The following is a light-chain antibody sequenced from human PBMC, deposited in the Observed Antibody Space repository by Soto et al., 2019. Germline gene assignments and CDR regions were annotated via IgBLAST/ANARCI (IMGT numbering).Light chain of an antibody. V-gene: IGKV1-39*01. CDR1: QGISTY. Sequence: DIQMTQSPSSLSASAVDRVTITFRASQGISTYLNWYQQKPGKAPKLLIYAASSLQSGVPSRFSGSESETDFTLTISSLQPEDFANYSCQQSYSTTWTFGQGTKVDIK. J-gene: IGKJ1*01. CDR3: QQSYSTTWT. CDR2: AAS.